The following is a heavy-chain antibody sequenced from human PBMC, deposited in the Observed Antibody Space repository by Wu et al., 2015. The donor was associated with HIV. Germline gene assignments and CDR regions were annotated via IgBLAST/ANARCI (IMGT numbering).Heavy chain of an antibody. CDR3: ARDAAGAQGSAFDF. J-gene: IGHJ3*01. V-gene: IGHV1-2*02. CDR1: GYSFTAYY. Sequence: QVRLVQSGAEVKKPGASVKVSCRSSGYSFTAYYLHWVRQAPGQGLEWMGWISTNSGKTNYAQRFQGRVIMTSDTSTTTLYMELSRLRFDDTAVFYCARDAAGAQGSAFDFWGQGTMVAVSS. D-gene: IGHD1-26*01. CDR2: ISTNSGKT.